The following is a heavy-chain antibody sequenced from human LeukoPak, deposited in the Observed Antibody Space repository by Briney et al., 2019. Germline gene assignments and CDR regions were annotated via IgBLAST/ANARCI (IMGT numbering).Heavy chain of an antibody. CDR3: AKDIAAAGTGWYFDL. Sequence: GGSLRLSCAASGFTFSSYSMNWVRQAPGKGLEWVSSISSSSSYIYYADSVKGRFTISRDNAKNSLYLQMNSLRAEDTALYYCAKDIAAAGTGWYFDLWGRGTLVTVSS. V-gene: IGHV3-21*04. D-gene: IGHD6-13*01. J-gene: IGHJ2*01. CDR2: ISSSSSYI. CDR1: GFTFSSYS.